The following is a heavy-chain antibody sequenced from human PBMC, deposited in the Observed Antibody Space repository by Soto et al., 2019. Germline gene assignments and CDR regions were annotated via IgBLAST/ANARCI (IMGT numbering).Heavy chain of an antibody. CDR1: NYTFTSYG. J-gene: IGHJ4*02. V-gene: IGHV1-18*01. D-gene: IGHD2-21*02. Sequence: SVKVSCKASNYTFTSYGINWVRQAPGQGPEWMGWISAYTGHTNYAQKFQGRVTMTTDTSTSTAYMELRGLRSDDTAVYYCARAPPYYCGGDCFSVLGYWGQGTLVTVSS. CDR3: ARAPPYYCGGDCFSVLGY. CDR2: ISAYTGHT.